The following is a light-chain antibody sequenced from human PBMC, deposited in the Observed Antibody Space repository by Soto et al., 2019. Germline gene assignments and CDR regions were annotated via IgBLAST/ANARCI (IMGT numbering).Light chain of an antibody. V-gene: IGKV3-15*01. CDR3: QQYNNWPWT. J-gene: IGKJ1*01. CDR2: DAS. Sequence: EIVMTQSPATLSVSPGDRATLSCRASQSVSGNVAWFLQRPGQAPRLLIYDASTRATGIPVRFSGSVSGTEFTLTISGLQSEDFAVYYCQQYNNWPWTFGQGTKV. CDR1: QSVSGN.